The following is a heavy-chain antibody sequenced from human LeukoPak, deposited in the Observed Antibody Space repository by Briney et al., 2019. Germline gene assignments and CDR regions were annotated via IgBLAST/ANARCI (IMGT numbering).Heavy chain of an antibody. D-gene: IGHD3-16*01. CDR2: INNDGSYT. V-gene: IGHV3-74*01. Sequence: GGSLRLSCAASGFTFSGYWMHWVRQAPGKGLVWVSRINNDGSYTSYADSVKGRFTISRDNSKNTLYLQMKNLRVEHTAVYYCAKGLHGGVGYGVDVWGQGTTVSVSS. J-gene: IGHJ6*02. CDR3: AKGLHGGVGYGVDV. CDR1: GFTFSGYW.